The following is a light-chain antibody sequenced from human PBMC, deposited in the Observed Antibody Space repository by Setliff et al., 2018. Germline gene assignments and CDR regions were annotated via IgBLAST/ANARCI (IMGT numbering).Light chain of an antibody. Sequence: SALTQPPSASGSPGQSVTISCTGTSSDVGGYNYVSWYQQHPGKAPKLMIYEVSKRPSGVPDRFSGSKSGNTASLTVSGLQAEDEADYYCSSYAGSNNTYVFGTGTKGTV. CDR1: SSDVGGYNY. CDR3: SSYAGSNNTYV. CDR2: EVS. J-gene: IGLJ1*01. V-gene: IGLV2-8*01.